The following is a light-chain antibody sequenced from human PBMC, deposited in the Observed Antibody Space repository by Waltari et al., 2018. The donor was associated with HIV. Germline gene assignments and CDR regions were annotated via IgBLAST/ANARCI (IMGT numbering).Light chain of an antibody. J-gene: IGLJ2*01. CDR1: STDVGGDNY. V-gene: IGLV2-8*01. CDR3: SSYAGSNNFGV. Sequence: SALTQPPSASGSPGQSVTIPCTGTSTDVGGDNYVSWYQHHPGKAPKLIIYEVSKRPSGVPDRFSGSKSGNTAFLTVSVLQAEDEADYYCSSYAGSNNFGVFGGGTKLTVL. CDR2: EVS.